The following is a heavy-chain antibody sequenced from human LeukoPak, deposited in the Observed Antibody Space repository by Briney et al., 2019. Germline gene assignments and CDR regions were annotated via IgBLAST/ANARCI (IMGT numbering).Heavy chain of an antibody. CDR1: GYTFTGYY. CDR2: INPNSGGT. Sequence: ASVKVSCKASGYTFTGYYIHWVRQAPGQGLEWMGWINPNSGGTNSAQKFQGRVTMTRDTSIRTAYMELSRLRSDDTAVYYCAKAGVLTLVRGVIVDYWGQGTLVTVSS. CDR3: AKAGVLTLVRGVIVDY. D-gene: IGHD3-10*01. J-gene: IGHJ4*02. V-gene: IGHV1-2*02.